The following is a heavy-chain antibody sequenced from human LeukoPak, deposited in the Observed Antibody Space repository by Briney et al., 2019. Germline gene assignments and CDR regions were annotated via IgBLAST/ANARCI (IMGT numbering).Heavy chain of an antibody. CDR2: ISSFNGIT. D-gene: IGHD6-13*01. V-gene: IGHV1-18*01. J-gene: IGHJ3*01. CDR1: GYTFISFG. CDR3: ARLRSIGASGHDASDF. Sequence: ASVKVSCKTSGYTFISFGISWVRRAPGQGLEWMGWISSFNGITKSTQRLQGRVTLTTDASTSTAYMELRSLTSDDTAMYYCARLRSIGASGHDASDFWGQGTMVTVSS.